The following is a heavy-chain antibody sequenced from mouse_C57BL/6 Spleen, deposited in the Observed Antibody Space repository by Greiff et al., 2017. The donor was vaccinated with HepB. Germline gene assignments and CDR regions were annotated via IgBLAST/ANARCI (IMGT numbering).Heavy chain of an antibody. V-gene: IGHV2-6*01. CDR2: IWGVGST. J-gene: IGHJ3*01. D-gene: IGHD3-2*02. CDR3: ASDSSGYRFAY. CDR1: GFSLTSYG. Sequence: QVQLKESGPGLVAPSQSLSITCTVSGFSLTSYGVDWVRQSPGKGLEWLGVIWGVGSTNYNSALKSRLSISKDNSKSQVFVKMNSLQTDDTAMYYCASDSSGYRFAYWGQGTLVTVSA.